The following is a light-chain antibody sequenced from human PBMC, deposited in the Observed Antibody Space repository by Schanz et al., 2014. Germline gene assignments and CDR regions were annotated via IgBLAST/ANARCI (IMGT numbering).Light chain of an antibody. CDR3: SSYTSSSTRV. J-gene: IGLJ3*02. Sequence: QSALTQPPSASGSPGQSVTISCTGTSSDIGRYNLVSWYQQHPGKAPKLMIYEGSKRPSGVSNRFSGSKSGNTASLTISRLQADDEADYYCSSYTSSSTRVFGGGTKLTVL. CDR2: EGS. CDR1: SSDIGRYNL. V-gene: IGLV2-14*02.